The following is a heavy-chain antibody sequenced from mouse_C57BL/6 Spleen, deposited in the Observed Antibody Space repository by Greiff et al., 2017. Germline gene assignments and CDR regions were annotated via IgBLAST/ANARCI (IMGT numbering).Heavy chain of an antibody. Sequence: HVQLQPPWTELVKPGASVKLSCKASGYAFSSSWMNWVKQRPGTGLEWIGRLSPGDGDTNYNGKFKGKATLTADKSSSKAYMQLSSLTSEDSAVYFCARGEYYGSSPFDYWGQGTTLTVSS. J-gene: IGHJ2*01. V-gene: IGHV1-82*01. CDR1: GYAFSSSW. CDR3: ARGEYYGSSPFDY. CDR2: LSPGDGDT. D-gene: IGHD1-1*01.